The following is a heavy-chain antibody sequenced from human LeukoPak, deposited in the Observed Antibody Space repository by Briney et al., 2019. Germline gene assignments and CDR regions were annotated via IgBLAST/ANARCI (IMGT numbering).Heavy chain of an antibody. D-gene: IGHD1-26*01. Sequence: GGSLRLSCAASGFTFSSYSMNWVRQAPGKGLEWVSSISSSSSYIYYADSVKGRFTISRDNAKNSLYLQMNSLRAEDTAVYYCARDLDSGSSPFFDYWGQGTLVTVSS. CDR2: ISSSSSYI. V-gene: IGHV3-21*01. CDR1: GFTFSSYS. CDR3: ARDLDSGSSPFFDY. J-gene: IGHJ4*02.